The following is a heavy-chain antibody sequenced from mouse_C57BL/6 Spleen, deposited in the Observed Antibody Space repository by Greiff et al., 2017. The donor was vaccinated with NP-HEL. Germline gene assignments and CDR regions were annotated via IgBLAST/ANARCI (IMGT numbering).Heavy chain of an antibody. Sequence: QVQLQQSDAELVKPGASVKISCKVSGYTFTDHTIHWMKQRPEQGLEWIGYIYPRDGSTKYNEKFKGKATLTADKSSSTAYMQLNSLTSEDSAGYFCARCYYGSSASGYFDVWGTGTTVTVSS. CDR1: GYTFTDHT. CDR3: ARCYYGSSASGYFDV. D-gene: IGHD1-1*01. J-gene: IGHJ1*03. CDR2: IYPRDGST. V-gene: IGHV1-78*01.